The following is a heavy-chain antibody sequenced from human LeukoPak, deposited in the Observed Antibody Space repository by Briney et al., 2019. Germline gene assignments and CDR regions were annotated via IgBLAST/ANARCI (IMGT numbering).Heavy chain of an antibody. D-gene: IGHD3-10*01. J-gene: IGHJ3*02. V-gene: IGHV1-69*01. CDR3: ARGDNSGSGSYGAFDI. CDR1: GGTFSSYA. Sequence: SVKVSCKASGGTFSSYAISWVRQAPGQGLEWMGGIIPIFGTANYAQKFQGRVTITADESTSTAYMELSSLRSEDTAVYYCARGDNSGSGSYGAFDIWGQGTMVTVSS. CDR2: IIPIFGTA.